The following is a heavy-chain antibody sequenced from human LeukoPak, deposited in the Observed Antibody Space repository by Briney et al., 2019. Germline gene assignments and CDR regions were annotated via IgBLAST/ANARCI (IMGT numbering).Heavy chain of an antibody. J-gene: IGHJ4*02. CDR3: AKPHSYGDYSPFDY. V-gene: IGHV3-30*02. CDR1: GFTFSSYG. Sequence: GGSLRLSCAASGFTFSSYGMHWVRRAPGKGLEWVAFIRYDGSNKYYADSVKGRFTISRDNSKNTLYLQMNSLRAEDTAVYYCAKPHSYGDYSPFDYWGREPWSPSPQ. CDR2: IRYDGSNK. D-gene: IGHD4-17*01.